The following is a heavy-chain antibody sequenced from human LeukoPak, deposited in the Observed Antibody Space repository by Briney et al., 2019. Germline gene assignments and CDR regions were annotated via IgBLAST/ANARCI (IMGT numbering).Heavy chain of an antibody. CDR2: INPNSGGT. CDR1: GYTFTGYY. V-gene: IGHV1-2*02. J-gene: IGHJ4*02. CDR3: ARGPSLWFGELLLFDY. Sequence: VASVKVSCKASGYTFTGYYMHWVRQAPGQGLEWMGWINPNSGGTNYAQKFQGRVTMTRDTSISTAYKELSRLRSDDTAVYYCARGPSLWFGELLLFDYWGQGTLVTVSS. D-gene: IGHD3-10*01.